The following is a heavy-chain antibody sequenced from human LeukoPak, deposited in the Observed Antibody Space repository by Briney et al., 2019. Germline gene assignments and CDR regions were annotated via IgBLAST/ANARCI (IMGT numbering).Heavy chain of an antibody. CDR3: ARALTPASGYSYGS. V-gene: IGHV1-8*01. CDR2: MNPNSGNT. Sequence: ASVKVSCKASGYTFTNYDINWVRQATGQGLEWMGWMNPNSGNTGYLQKSQGRVTMTMNTSISTAYMELSSLRSEDTAVYYCARALTPASGYSYGSWGQGTLVTVSS. D-gene: IGHD5-18*01. J-gene: IGHJ4*02. CDR1: GYTFTNYD.